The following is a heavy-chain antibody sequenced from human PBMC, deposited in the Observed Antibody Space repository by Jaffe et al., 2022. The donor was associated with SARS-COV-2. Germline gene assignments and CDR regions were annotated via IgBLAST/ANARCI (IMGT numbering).Heavy chain of an antibody. CDR1: GGSISSYY. CDR3: ARVVRDGYIDY. V-gene: IGHV4-59*01. CDR2: IYYSGST. J-gene: IGHJ4*02. Sequence: QVQLQESGPGLVKPSETLSLTCTVSGGSISSYYWSWIRQPPGKGLEWIGYIYYSGSTNYNPSLKSRVTISVDTSKNQFSLKLSSVTAADTAVYYCARVVRDGYIDYWGQGTLVTVSS. D-gene: IGHD2-2*01.